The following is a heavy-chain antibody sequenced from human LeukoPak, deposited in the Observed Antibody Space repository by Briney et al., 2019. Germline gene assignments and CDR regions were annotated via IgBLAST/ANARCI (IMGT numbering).Heavy chain of an antibody. V-gene: IGHV3-64D*06. D-gene: IGHD7-27*01. CDR1: GFTFSSYA. J-gene: IGHJ4*02. CDR2: ITSNGDTT. CDR3: LKDRLGAGDY. Sequence: RGSLTLFCSASGFTFSSYAMHWLRQAPGRGLEYVSAITSNGDTTYYADSVKGRFTISSDNSKNTLYLQMTSLRAEDTAIYYCLKDRLGAGDYWGQGTLVTVSS.